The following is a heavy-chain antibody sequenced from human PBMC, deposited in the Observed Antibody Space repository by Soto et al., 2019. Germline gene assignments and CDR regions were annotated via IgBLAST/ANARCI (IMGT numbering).Heavy chain of an antibody. J-gene: IGHJ6*02. CDR3: ARWLVVDLGSYYSAMDV. V-gene: IGHV4-30-4*08. Sequence: QVQLQESGPGLVKPSQSLSLTCSVSGGSFSSSGYYWSWIRQPPGKGLEWIGYILYSGTAYYNPSLKSRVTISIDTSKYQFSLRLTSVTAADTAVYYWARWLVVDLGSYYSAMDVWGQGTTVTVSS. CDR1: GGSFSSSGYY. D-gene: IGHD6-6*01. CDR2: ILYSGTA.